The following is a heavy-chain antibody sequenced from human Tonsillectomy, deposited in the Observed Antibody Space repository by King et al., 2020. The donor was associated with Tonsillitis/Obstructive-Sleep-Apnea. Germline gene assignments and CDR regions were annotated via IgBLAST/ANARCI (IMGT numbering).Heavy chain of an antibody. CDR1: GFTVSSNY. J-gene: IGHJ4*02. CDR2: IYSGGST. V-gene: IGHV3-53*01. CDR3: ARVGDFWSGYYHLFDY. D-gene: IGHD3-3*01. Sequence: VQLVESGGGLIQPGGSLRLSCAASGFTVSSNYMSWVRQAPGKGLEWVSVIYSGGSTYYADSVKGRFTISRDNSKNTLYLQMNSLRAEDTAVYYCARVGDFWSGYYHLFDYWGQGTLVTVSS.